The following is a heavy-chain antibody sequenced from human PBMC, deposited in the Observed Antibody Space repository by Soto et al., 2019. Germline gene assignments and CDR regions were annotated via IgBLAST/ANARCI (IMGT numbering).Heavy chain of an antibody. J-gene: IGHJ6*02. V-gene: IGHV3-33*01. CDR3: ARDLRGVGQLGYYYYGMDV. D-gene: IGHD6-6*01. Sequence: QVQLVESGGGVVQPGRSLRLSCAASGFTFSSYGMHWVRQAPGKGLEWVAVIWYDGSNKYYADSVKGRFTVSRDNSKNTLYLQMNSLRAEDTAVYYCARDLRGVGQLGYYYYGMDVWGQGTTVTVSS. CDR1: GFTFSSYG. CDR2: IWYDGSNK.